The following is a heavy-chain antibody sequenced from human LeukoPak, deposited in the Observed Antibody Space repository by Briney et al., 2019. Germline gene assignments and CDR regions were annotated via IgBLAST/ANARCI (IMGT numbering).Heavy chain of an antibody. CDR2: IIPIFGTA. V-gene: IGHV1-69*05. Sequence: SVKVSCKACGGTFSSYAISWVRQAPGQGLEWMGRIIPIFGTANYAQKFQGRVTITTDESTSTAYMELSSLRSEDTAVYYCARGIVGAAGAFDIWGQGTMVTVSS. CDR3: ARGIVGAAGAFDI. CDR1: GGTFSSYA. D-gene: IGHD1-26*01. J-gene: IGHJ3*02.